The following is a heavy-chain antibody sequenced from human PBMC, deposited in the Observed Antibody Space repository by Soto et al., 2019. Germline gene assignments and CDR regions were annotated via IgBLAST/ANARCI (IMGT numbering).Heavy chain of an antibody. D-gene: IGHD5-12*01. J-gene: IGHJ4*02. Sequence: QVQLVQSGAEVKKPGASVKVSCKASGYTFTSYDINWVRQATGQGLEWMGWMNPNSGNTGYAQKFPGRVTMTRNTSIHTAYMELSSLGSEDTAVYYCARVRSKGRWLQFWFWGQGTLVTVSS. CDR3: ARVRSKGRWLQFWF. V-gene: IGHV1-8*01. CDR2: MNPNSGNT. CDR1: GYTFTSYD.